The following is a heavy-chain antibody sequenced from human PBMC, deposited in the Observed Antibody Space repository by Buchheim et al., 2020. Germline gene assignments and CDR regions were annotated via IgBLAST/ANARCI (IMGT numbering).Heavy chain of an antibody. J-gene: IGHJ5*02. CDR2: INHTGST. CDR3: AVTTRGDFWSWGWFDP. V-gene: IGHV4-34*02. Sequence: QVQLRQWGAGLLKPSETLSLNCAVYGGSFSRSSWSWIRQTPGKGLEWIGEINHTGSTNYNPSLKSRVTISVDRSKNQVSLKLTSVTAADTAVYYCAVTTRGDFWSWGWFDPWGQGTL. D-gene: IGHD3-3*01. CDR1: GGSFSRSS.